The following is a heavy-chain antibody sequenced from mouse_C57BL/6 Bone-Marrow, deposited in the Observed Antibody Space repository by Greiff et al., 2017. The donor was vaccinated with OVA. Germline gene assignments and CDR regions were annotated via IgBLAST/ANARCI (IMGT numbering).Heavy chain of an antibody. CDR1: GYSITSGYY. V-gene: IGHV3-6*01. D-gene: IGHD1-1*01. CDR2: ISYDGSN. J-gene: IGHJ2*01. CDR3: ARVLLLPYFDY. Sequence: VQLQQSGPGLVKPSQSLSLTCSVTGYSITSGYYWNWIRQFPGNKLEWMGYISYDGSNNYNPSLKNRISITRDTSKNQFFLKLNAVTTEDTATYYCARVLLLPYFDYWGQGTTLTVSS.